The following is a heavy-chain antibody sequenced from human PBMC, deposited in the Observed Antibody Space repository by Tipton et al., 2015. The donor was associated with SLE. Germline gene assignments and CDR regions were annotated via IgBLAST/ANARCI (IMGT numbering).Heavy chain of an antibody. J-gene: IGHJ4*02. Sequence: GSLRLSCTVYGGSFSGYFWAWIRQPPGQGLEWIGQINHSGSTNYNPSLKSRVTISVDASLNQFSLTVKSVTAADTAVYYCARFHRVRADLDHWGQGTLVTVSS. V-gene: IGHV4-34*01. D-gene: IGHD3-3*01. CDR2: INHSGST. CDR1: GGSFSGYF. CDR3: ARFHRVRADLDH.